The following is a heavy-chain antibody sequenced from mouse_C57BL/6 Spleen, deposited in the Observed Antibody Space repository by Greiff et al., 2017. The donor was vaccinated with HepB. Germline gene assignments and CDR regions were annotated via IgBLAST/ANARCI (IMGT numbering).Heavy chain of an antibody. V-gene: IGHV1-52*01. CDR3: ARRPHYYGSGYVSAMDY. J-gene: IGHJ4*01. Sequence: QVQLQQPGAELVRPGSSVKLSCKASGYTFTSYWMHWVKQRPIQGLEWIGNIDPSDSETHYNQKFKDKATLTVDKSSSTAYMQLSSLTSDDSAVYYCARRPHYYGSGYVSAMDYWGQGTSVTVSS. CDR2: IDPSDSET. CDR1: GYTFTSYW. D-gene: IGHD1-1*01.